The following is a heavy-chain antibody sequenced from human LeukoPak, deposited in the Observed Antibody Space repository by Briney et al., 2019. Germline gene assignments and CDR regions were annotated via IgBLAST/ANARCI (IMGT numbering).Heavy chain of an antibody. CDR3: ARDDDSSGYYFDY. CDR2: IIPIFGTA. J-gene: IGHJ4*02. V-gene: IGHV1-69*05. CDR1: GGTFSSYA. D-gene: IGHD3-22*01. Sequence: SVKVSCKASGGTFSSYAISWVRQAPGQGLEWMWRIIPIFGTANYAQKFQGRVTITTDESTSTAYMELSSLRSEDTAVYYCARDDDSSGYYFDYWGQGTLVTVSS.